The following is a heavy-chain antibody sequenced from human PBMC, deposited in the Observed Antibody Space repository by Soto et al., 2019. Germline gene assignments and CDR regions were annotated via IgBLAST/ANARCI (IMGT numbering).Heavy chain of an antibody. CDR1: GFTFSSSG. CDR2: VSYDESSR. D-gene: IGHD6-19*01. Sequence: VQLVESGGGVVQPGRSLRLSCAASGFTFSSSGMHWVRQAPGKGLAWVAVVSYDESSRYYADSVKGRFTISRDNSKNTLYLDMNNLRTEDTAVYYCAKDARAPYGSGCYKLTNSYFDSLGQGTLVTVSS. CDR3: AKDARAPYGSGCYKLTNSYFDS. V-gene: IGHV3-30*18. J-gene: IGHJ4*02.